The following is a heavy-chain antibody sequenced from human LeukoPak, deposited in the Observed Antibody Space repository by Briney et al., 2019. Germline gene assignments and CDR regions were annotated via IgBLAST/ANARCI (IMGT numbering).Heavy chain of an antibody. CDR2: IYPGNSDT. V-gene: IGHV5-51*01. J-gene: IGHJ3*02. D-gene: IGHD4-17*01. CDR3: ARLILLDYVYGSRAFDI. Sequence: GESLKISCKGSGYSFTTNWIGWVRQMPGKGLEWMGIIYPGNSDTKYTPSFQGQVTISADQSISTAYLQWSSLKASDTAMYYCARLILLDYVYGSRAFDIWGQGTMVTVSS. CDR1: GYSFTTNW.